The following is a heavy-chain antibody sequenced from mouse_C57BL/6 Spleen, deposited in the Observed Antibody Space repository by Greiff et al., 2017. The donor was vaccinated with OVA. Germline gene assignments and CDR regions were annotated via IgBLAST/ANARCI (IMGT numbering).Heavy chain of an antibody. D-gene: IGHD2-4*01. V-gene: IGHV1-5*01. J-gene: IGHJ2*01. CDR3: TKGLRREGYFDY. Sequence: EVQRVESGTVLARPGASVKMSCTTSGYTFTSYWMHWVKQRPGQGLEWIGAIYPGNSDTSYNQKFKGKAKLTAVTSASTAYMELSSLTNEDSAVYYCTKGLRREGYFDYWGQGTTLTVSS. CDR1: GYTFTSYW. CDR2: IYPGNSDT.